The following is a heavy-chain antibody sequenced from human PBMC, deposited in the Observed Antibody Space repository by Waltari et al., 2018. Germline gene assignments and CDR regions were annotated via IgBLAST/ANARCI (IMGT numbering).Heavy chain of an antibody. CDR2: IFYDGTT. Sequence: QPPLQESGPGLVKPSGTLSLTCSVSYGTLISTRYYWAWIRQPPGKGLEWIGSIFYDGTTYYNPSLKSRVTISIDTSRSQFSLKLMSVAAAETAFYYCARHGYFGSGSFHVWGQGTKVIVSS. J-gene: IGHJ3*01. V-gene: IGHV4-39*01. CDR3: ARHGYFGSGSFHV. D-gene: IGHD3-10*01. CDR1: YGTLISTRYY.